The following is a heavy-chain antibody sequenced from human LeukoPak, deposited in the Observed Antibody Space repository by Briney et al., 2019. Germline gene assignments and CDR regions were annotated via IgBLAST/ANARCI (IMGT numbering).Heavy chain of an antibody. CDR3: ARGPAYPPGLGDY. Sequence: TGGPLRLSCAASGFTFSNYWMSWVRQAPGKGLEWVANINEDGNKEYYVGSVKGRFTISRDNAKKSLYLQMNSLRVEDTAVYYCARGPAYPPGLGDYWGQGTLVTVSS. CDR1: GFTFSNYW. D-gene: IGHD2-2*01. J-gene: IGHJ4*02. CDR2: INEDGNKE. V-gene: IGHV3-7*01.